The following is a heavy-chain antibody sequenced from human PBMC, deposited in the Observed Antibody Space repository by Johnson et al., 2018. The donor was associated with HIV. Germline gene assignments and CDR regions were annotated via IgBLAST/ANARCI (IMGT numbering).Heavy chain of an antibody. J-gene: IGHJ3*02. CDR1: GFTFSGSA. Sequence: VQLVESGGGLVQPGGSLKLSCAASGFTFSGSAMHWVRQASGKGLEWVGRIRSKANTYATAYAASVKGRFAISRDDSKNMAYLQKIGPTGTTLTDAFDIWGQGTMVTVSS. CDR3: I. V-gene: IGHV3-73*02. CDR2: IRSKANTYAT. D-gene: IGHD1-1*01.